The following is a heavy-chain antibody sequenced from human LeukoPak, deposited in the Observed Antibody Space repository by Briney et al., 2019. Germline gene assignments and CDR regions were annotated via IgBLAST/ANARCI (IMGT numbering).Heavy chain of an antibody. D-gene: IGHD1-1*01. V-gene: IGHV4-61*01. CDR1: GVSVSTGSYY. J-gene: IGHJ3*02. CDR3: ARHVLTDVGWNHYDAFDI. CDR2: IYYSGST. Sequence: PSETLSLTCTVSGVSVSTGSYYWSWIRQPPGKGLEWIGYIYYSGSTNYNPSLKSRVTISVDTSKSQFSLKLNSVTAADTAVYYCARHVLTDVGWNHYDAFDIWGQGTMVTVSS.